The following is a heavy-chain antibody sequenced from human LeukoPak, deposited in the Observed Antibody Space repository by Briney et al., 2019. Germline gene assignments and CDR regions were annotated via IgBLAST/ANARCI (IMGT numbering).Heavy chain of an antibody. CDR2: ISAYNGNT. Sequence: GASVKVSCKASGGTFSSYGISWVRQAPGQGLEWMGWISAYNGNTNYAQKLQGRVTMTTDTSTSTDYMELRSLRSDDTAVYYCARDGLWFGEAVFDYWGQGTLVTVSS. V-gene: IGHV1-18*01. CDR3: ARDGLWFGEAVFDY. D-gene: IGHD3-10*01. CDR1: GGTFSSYG. J-gene: IGHJ4*02.